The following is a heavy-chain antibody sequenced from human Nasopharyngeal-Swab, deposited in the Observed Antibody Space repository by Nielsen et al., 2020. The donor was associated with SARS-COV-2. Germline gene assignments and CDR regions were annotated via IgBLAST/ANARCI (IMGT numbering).Heavy chain of an antibody. D-gene: IGHD2-15*01. CDR2: INDRGSG. Sequence: SETLSLTCVVFGGTLNGFHWKWIRQTPGQGLEWSGDINDRGSGNYNPSLRSRVTISAGTSNIQFSLKLNSVTAADTAVYYCARGQDAYYYMDVWGEGTTVTVSS. CDR1: GGTLNGFH. CDR3: ARGQDAYYYMDV. V-gene: IGHV4-34*01. J-gene: IGHJ6*03.